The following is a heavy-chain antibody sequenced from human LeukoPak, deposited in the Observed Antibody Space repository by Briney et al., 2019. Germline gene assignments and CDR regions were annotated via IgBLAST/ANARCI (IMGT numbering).Heavy chain of an antibody. Sequence: GGSLRLSCAASGFTFSSYGMHWVRQAPGKGLEWVAFIRYDGSNKYYADSVKGRFTISRDNSKNTLYLQMNSPRAEDTAVYYCARGPAGIAAAGTQYYYYYYYMDVWGKGTTVTVSS. CDR2: IRYDGSNK. CDR3: ARGPAGIAAAGTQYYYYYYYMDV. J-gene: IGHJ6*03. V-gene: IGHV3-30*02. CDR1: GFTFSSYG. D-gene: IGHD6-13*01.